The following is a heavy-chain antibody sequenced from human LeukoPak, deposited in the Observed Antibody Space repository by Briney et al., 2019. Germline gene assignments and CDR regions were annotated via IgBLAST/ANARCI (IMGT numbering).Heavy chain of an antibody. J-gene: IGHJ4*02. CDR2: ISYDGSNK. CDR1: GFTFRSYG. D-gene: IGHD3-22*01. Sequence: GGSLRLSCAASGFTFRSYGMHWVRQAPGKGLEWVAVISYDGSNKYYADSVKGRFTISRDNSKNTLYLQMNSLRAEDTAVYYCARGVQYYYDSSGFTDLALIDYWGQGTLVTVSS. CDR3: ARGVQYYYDSSGFTDLALIDY. V-gene: IGHV3-30*03.